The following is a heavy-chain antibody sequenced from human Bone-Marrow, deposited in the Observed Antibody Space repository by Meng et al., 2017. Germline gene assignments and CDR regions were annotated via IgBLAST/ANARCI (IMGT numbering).Heavy chain of an antibody. V-gene: IGHV3-15*01. J-gene: IGHJ4*02. CDR1: GFTFSNAW. CDR2: IKSKTGGGTT. D-gene: IGHD3-3*01. CDR3: TTYDPPEFDY. Sequence: GGSLRLSCAASGFTFSNAWMSWVRQAPGKGLEWVGRIKSKTGGGTTDYAAPVKGRFTISRDDSKNTLYLQMNSLKTEDTAVYYCTTYDPPEFDYWGQGTLVTVSS.